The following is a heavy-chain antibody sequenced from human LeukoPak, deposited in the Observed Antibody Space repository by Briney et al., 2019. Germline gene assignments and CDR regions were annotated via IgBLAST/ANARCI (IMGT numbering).Heavy chain of an antibody. D-gene: IGHD3-3*01. CDR3: ARVLEVFSDAFDI. Sequence: QAGGSLRLSCAASGFSFSTSWMHWVRQAPGQGLEWVSITYRGESTFYADSVKGRFSISRDTSKNTLSLQMNNLRAEDTAVYYCARVLEVFSDAFDIWGQGTTVIVSS. CDR1: GFSFSTSW. CDR2: TYRGEST. V-gene: IGHV3-53*01. J-gene: IGHJ3*02.